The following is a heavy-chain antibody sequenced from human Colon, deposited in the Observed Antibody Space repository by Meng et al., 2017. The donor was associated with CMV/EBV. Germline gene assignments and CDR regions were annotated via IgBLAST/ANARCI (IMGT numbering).Heavy chain of an antibody. J-gene: IGHJ4*02. CDR1: GFTFSTYD. CDR2: IGTVGDT. Sequence: GESLKISCTAAGFTFSTYDFHWVRQPTGRGLEWVSSIGTVGDTYSIGSVQGRFIISREDAKTSVYLQLNGLRDGDTGLYYCARARSPTHFDYWGQGALVTVSS. V-gene: IGHV3-13*01. CDR3: ARARSPTHFDY.